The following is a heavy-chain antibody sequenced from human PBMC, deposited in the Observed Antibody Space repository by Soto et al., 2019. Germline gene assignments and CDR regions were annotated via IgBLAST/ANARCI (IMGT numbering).Heavy chain of an antibody. Sequence: MQLVQTGPEVKTPGTSVKVSCKASGFTFTSSAVQWVRQARGQRLEWIGWIVVGSGNTNYAQKFQERVTISRDMSTSTAYMELSSLRSEDTAVYYCAAGVRYSSSRYSYYYYYGMDVWGQGTTVTVSS. CDR3: AAGVRYSSSRYSYYYYYGMDV. V-gene: IGHV1-58*01. D-gene: IGHD6-13*01. CDR2: IVVGSGNT. J-gene: IGHJ6*02. CDR1: GFTFTSSA.